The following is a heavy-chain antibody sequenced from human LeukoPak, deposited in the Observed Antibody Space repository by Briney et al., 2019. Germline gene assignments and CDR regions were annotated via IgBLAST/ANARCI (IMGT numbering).Heavy chain of an antibody. CDR2: IYYSGST. Sequence: SETLSLTCTVSGGSISSYYWSWIRQPPGKGLEWIGYIYYSGSTNYNPSLKSRVTISLDTSNNDFSLKLSSVTAADTAVYYCARRSGYYYGVDVWGQGTTVTVSS. CDR3: ARRSGYYYGVDV. CDR1: GGSISSYY. V-gene: IGHV4-59*08. J-gene: IGHJ6*02.